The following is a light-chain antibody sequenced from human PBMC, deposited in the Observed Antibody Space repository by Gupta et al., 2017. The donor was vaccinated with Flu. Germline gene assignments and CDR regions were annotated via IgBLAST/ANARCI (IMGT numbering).Light chain of an antibody. V-gene: IGLV6-57*01. J-gene: IGLJ2*01. CDR1: GGSIASNY. Sequence: NFFLTQPHSVSESPGKTVTIPCTRNGGSIASNYVQWYQQRPGSSPSTLIYEDDQRPSGVPDRFSGSIDSSSNSASLTISGLKTEDEADYYCHSYDSRHHVFGGGTKLTVL. CDR3: HSYDSRHHV. CDR2: EDD.